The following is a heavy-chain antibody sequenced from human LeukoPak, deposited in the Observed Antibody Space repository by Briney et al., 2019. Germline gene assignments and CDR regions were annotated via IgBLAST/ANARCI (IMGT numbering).Heavy chain of an antibody. Sequence: GGSLRLSCAAPGFTFSNYDMHWVRQATGKGLEWVSAIGTAGDTYYPGSVRGRFTMSRENAKSSLYLQMNSLTAGDTAVYYCARGASTHFDNWGQGILVTVSS. CDR1: GFTFSNYD. D-gene: IGHD1-26*01. V-gene: IGHV3-13*04. J-gene: IGHJ4*02. CDR2: IGTAGDT. CDR3: ARGASTHFDN.